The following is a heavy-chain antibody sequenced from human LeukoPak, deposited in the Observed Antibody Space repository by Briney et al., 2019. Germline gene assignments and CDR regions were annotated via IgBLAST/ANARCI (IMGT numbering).Heavy chain of an antibody. CDR2: IYTSGST. CDR1: GGSISSGSYY. J-gene: IGHJ4*02. D-gene: IGHD1-20*01. V-gene: IGHV4-61*02. Sequence: SETLSLTCTVSGGSISSGSYYWSWIRQPAGKGLEWIGRIYTSGSTNYNPSLKSRVTISVDTSKNQFSLKLSSVTAADTAVYYCARSNWNDSDYWGQGTLVTVSS. CDR3: ARSNWNDSDY.